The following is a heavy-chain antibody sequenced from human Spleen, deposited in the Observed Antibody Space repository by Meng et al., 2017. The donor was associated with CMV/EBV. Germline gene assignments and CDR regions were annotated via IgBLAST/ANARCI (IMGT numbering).Heavy chain of an antibody. D-gene: IGHD5-18*01. Sequence: ASVKVSCKASGYTFTDNYIHWVRQAPGQGLEWMGWINPNSGGTNYAQKFQGRVTMTSDTSISTAYMEVARLTSDDTAVYYCARDHSAYADYWGQGALVTSPQ. CDR1: GYTFTDNY. J-gene: IGHJ4*02. CDR3: ARDHSAYADY. CDR2: INPNSGGT. V-gene: IGHV1-2*02.